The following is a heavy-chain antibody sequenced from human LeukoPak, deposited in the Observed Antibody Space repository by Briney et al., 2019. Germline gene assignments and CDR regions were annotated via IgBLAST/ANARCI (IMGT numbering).Heavy chain of an antibody. CDR1: GFTFSSYA. V-gene: IGHV3-30*02. CDR2: IRYDGSNK. J-gene: IGHJ4*02. D-gene: IGHD2-21*02. Sequence: GGSLRLSCEASGFTFSSYAMSWVRQAPGKGLEWVAFIRYDGSNKYYADSVKGRFTISRDNSKNTLYLQMNSLRAEDTAVYYCAKTLVVTAIRDFDYWGQGTLVTVSS. CDR3: AKTLVVTAIRDFDY.